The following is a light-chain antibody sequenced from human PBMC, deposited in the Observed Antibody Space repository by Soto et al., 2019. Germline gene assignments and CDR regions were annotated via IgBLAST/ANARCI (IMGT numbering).Light chain of an antibody. CDR2: EAS. CDR3: QQYNNWPPLT. CDR1: QTISSS. J-gene: IGKJ4*01. V-gene: IGKV3-15*01. Sequence: EIVMTQSPATLSVSPGERGTLSCRASQTISSSLAWYQQKPGQAPRLLIFEASTRATGIPVRFSGSGSGTEFTLTISSLQSEDFAVYYCQQYNNWPPLTFGGGTKVDIK.